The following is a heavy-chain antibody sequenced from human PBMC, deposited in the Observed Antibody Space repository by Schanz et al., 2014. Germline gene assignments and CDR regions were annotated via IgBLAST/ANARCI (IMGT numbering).Heavy chain of an antibody. V-gene: IGHV1-18*01. CDR2: ISPYNGNT. D-gene: IGHD6-19*01. J-gene: IGHJ4*02. Sequence: QVLQVQSGSELKKPGTSVKVSCKASGYTFISYGIKWVRQAPGQGLEWMGWISPYNGNTNYAQKLQGRVTMTADTSTSTAYMELRSLRSDDTAVYYCARGGYSSGWYDRDIAHFDYWGQGTLVTVSS. CDR1: GYTFISYG. CDR3: ARGGYSSGWYDRDIAHFDY.